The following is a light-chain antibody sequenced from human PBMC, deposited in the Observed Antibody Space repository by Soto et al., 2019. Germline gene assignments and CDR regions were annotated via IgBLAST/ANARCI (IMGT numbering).Light chain of an antibody. CDR2: DDS. V-gene: IGLV3-21*02. CDR3: QVWISSSDHRV. J-gene: IGLJ2*01. Sequence: SYELTQPPSVSVAPGQTATFPCGGDNIVTRAVHWYRQKPGQAPLLVVYDDSHRPSGIPERFSGSNSGNMATLSISRVEAGDEADYYCQVWISSSDHRVFGGGTKVTVL. CDR1: NIVTRA.